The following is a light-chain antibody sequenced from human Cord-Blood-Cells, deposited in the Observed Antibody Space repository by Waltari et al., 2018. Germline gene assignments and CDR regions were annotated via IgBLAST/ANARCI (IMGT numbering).Light chain of an antibody. CDR1: SSDVGSYNR. CDR3: SSYTSSSTFPYV. V-gene: IGLV2-18*02. CDR2: EVS. Sequence: QSALTQPPSVSGSPGQSVTISCTGTSSDVGSYNRVSWYQQPPGTAPKLMIYEVSNRPSGVPDRVSGSKSGNTASLTISGLQAEDEADYYCSSYTSSSTFPYVFGTGTKVTVL. J-gene: IGLJ1*01.